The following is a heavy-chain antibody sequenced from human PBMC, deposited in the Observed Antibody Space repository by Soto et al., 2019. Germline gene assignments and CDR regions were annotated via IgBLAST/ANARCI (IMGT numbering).Heavy chain of an antibody. Sequence: GASEKVSCKASGFTFTSSAVQWVRQARGQRLEWIGWIVVGSGNTNYAQKFQERVTITRDMSTSTAYMELSSLRSEDTAVYYCAADLITIFGVVTYGMDVWGQGTTVTVSS. J-gene: IGHJ6*02. CDR1: GFTFTSSA. CDR3: AADLITIFGVVTYGMDV. D-gene: IGHD3-3*01. CDR2: IVVGSGNT. V-gene: IGHV1-58*01.